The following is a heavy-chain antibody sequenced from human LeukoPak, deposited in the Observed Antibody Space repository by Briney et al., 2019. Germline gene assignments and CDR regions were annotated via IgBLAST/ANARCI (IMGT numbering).Heavy chain of an antibody. CDR1: GLTFSSYA. D-gene: IGHD6-13*01. V-gene: IGHV3-23*01. Sequence: GGSLRLSCAASGLTFSSYAMSWVRQAPGKGLEWVSAISGSGGSTYYADSVKGRFTISRDNSKNTLFLQMNSLRAEDTAVYYCAKFSSSWYLDYWGPGTLVTVSS. CDR3: AKFSSSWYLDY. J-gene: IGHJ4*02. CDR2: ISGSGGST.